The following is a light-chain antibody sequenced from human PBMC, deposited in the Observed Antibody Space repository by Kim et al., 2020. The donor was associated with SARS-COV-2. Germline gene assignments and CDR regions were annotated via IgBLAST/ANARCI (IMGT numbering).Light chain of an antibody. CDR2: VNSDGSH. V-gene: IGLV4-69*01. CDR1: SGHSSYA. Sequence: ASVKLTGILSSGHSSYAIAWHQQQPEKGPRYLMKVNSDGSHSKGDGIPDRFSGSSSGAERYLTISSLQSEDEADYYCQTWGTGIRVFGGGTKLTVL. CDR3: QTWGTGIRV. J-gene: IGLJ3*02.